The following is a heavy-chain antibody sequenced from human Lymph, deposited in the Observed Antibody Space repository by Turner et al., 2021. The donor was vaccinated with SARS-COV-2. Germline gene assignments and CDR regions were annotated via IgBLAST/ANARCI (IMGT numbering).Heavy chain of an antibody. CDR2: INHSGST. CDR1: GGSFSGYY. CDR3: ARVWVRWWYFDL. Sequence: QVQLQQWGAGLVKPSETLSLTFAVYGGSFSGYYWSWIRQPQGKGVEWIGEINHSGSTNYNPSLKSRVTISVDTSKKQFSLKLSSVTAADTAVYYCARVWVRWWYFDLWGRGTLVTVSS. D-gene: IGHD7-27*01. J-gene: IGHJ2*01. V-gene: IGHV4-34*01.